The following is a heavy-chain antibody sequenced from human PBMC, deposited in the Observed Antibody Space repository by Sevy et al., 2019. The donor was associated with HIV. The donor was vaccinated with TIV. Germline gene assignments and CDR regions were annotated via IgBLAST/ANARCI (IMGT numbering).Heavy chain of an antibody. CDR2: ISYDGSNK. Sequence: GGSLRLSCAASGFTFSSYAMHWVRQAPGKGLEWVAVISYDGSNKYYADSVKGRFTISRDNSKNTLYLQMISLRAEDTAVYYCARGGYCSGGSCYSLYYCYGMDVWGQGTTVTVSS. D-gene: IGHD2-15*01. J-gene: IGHJ6*02. CDR1: GFTFSSYA. V-gene: IGHV3-30-3*01. CDR3: ARGGYCSGGSCYSLYYCYGMDV.